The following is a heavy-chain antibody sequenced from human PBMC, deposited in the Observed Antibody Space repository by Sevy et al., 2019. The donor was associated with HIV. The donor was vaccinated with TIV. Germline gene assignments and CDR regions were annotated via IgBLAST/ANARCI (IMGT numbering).Heavy chain of an antibody. CDR3: ASGVGYDFWSGYPYYFDY. CDR1: GFTFSSYS. J-gene: IGHJ4*01. D-gene: IGHD3-3*01. V-gene: IGHV3-48*01. CDR2: ISSSSSTI. Sequence: GGSLRLSCAASGFTFSSYSMNWVRQAPGKGLEWVSYISSSSSTIYYADSVKGRFTISRDNAKNSLYLQMNSLRAEDTAVYYCASGVGYDFWSGYPYYFDYWGHGTLVTVSS.